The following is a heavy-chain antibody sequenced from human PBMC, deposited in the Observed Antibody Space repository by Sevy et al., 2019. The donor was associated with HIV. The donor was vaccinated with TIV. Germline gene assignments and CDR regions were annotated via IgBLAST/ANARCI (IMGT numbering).Heavy chain of an antibody. V-gene: IGHV3-15*01. CDR2: IKSKTDAGTR. J-gene: IGHJ4*02. CDR3: TTVITMIVGGGY. D-gene: IGHD3-22*01. CDR1: GFTFSNAW. Sequence: GGSLRLSCAASGFTFSNAWMSWVRQAPGKGLEWVGRIKSKTDAGTRDYAAPVKGRFTISRDDSKTTVYLQMNSLKSGDKAVYYYTTVITMIVGGGYWGRGTLVTVSS.